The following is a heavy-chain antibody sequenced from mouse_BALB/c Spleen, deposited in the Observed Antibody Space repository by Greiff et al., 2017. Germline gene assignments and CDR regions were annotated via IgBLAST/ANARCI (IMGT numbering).Heavy chain of an antibody. CDR1: GYTFTSYT. CDR3: ARRRYDYDGFAY. D-gene: IGHD2-4*01. V-gene: IGHV1-4*02. Sequence: VQLQQSAAELARPGASVKMSCKASGYTFTSYTMHWVKQRPGQGLEWIGYINPSSGYTEYNQKFKDKTTLTADKSSSTAYMQLSSLTSEDSAVYYCARRRYDYDGFAYWGQGTLVTVSA. J-gene: IGHJ3*01. CDR2: INPSSGYT.